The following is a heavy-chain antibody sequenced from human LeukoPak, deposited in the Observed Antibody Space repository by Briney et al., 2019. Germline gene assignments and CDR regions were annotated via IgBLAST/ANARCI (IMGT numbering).Heavy chain of an antibody. CDR3: ARDSGWEVVLYASEI. Sequence: ASVKVSCKASGYTFTDYYIHWVRQAPGQGLEWMGWISPNSGGTNYAQKFQGRVTMTRDTSMSTVYMELSRLKSDDTAVYYCARDSGWEVVLYASEIWGQGTMVTVSS. CDR1: GYTFTDYY. J-gene: IGHJ3*02. V-gene: IGHV1-2*02. D-gene: IGHD1-26*01. CDR2: ISPNSGGT.